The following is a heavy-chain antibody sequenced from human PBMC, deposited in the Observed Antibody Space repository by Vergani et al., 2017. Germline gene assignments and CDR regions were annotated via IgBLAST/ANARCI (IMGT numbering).Heavy chain of an antibody. CDR1: NGSISNSNYY. CDR2: IYYSGGT. CDR3: ASNVAVAAKPSKYYYYYYGMDV. D-gene: IGHD6-19*01. J-gene: IGHJ6*02. V-gene: IGHV4-39*07. Sequence: QVQLQESGPGLVKPSETLSLTCAVSNGSISNSNYYWGWIRQPPGKGLEWIGSIYYSGGTYYNPSLKSRVTISVDTSKNQFSLNLSSVTAADTAVYYCASNVAVAAKPSKYYYYYYGMDVWGQGTTVTVSS.